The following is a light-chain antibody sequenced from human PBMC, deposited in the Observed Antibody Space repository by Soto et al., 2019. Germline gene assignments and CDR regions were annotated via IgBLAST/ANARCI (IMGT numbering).Light chain of an antibody. CDR1: SSDVGGFNS. CDR3: SSYTSTMTNV. V-gene: IGLV2-14*03. Sequence: QSALPQPASVSGSPGQSITISCPGTSSDVGGFNSVSWYQLRPGTAPKLILYDVVDRPSGVSYRFSGSKSGNTASLTISGLQAADEADYFCSSYTSTMTNVFGSGTKVTV. CDR2: DVV. J-gene: IGLJ1*01.